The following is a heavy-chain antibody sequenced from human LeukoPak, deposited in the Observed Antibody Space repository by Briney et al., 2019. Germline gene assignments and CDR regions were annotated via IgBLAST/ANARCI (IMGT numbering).Heavy chain of an antibody. D-gene: IGHD3-10*01. CDR2: IRSKAYGGTT. CDR3: TRRGGYSKDDTFDV. V-gene: IGHV3-49*03. J-gene: IGHJ3*01. Sequence: GGSLRLSCTVSGFTFGDYAMSWFRQAPGKGLEWVGFIRSKAYGGTTEYAASVKGRFTISRDDSKSIAYLQMNSLKSEDTAVYYCTRRGGYSKDDTFDVWGQGTMVTVSS. CDR1: GFTFGDYA.